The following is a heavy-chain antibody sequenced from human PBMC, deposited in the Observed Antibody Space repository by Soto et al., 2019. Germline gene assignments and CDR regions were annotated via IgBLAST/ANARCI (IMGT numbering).Heavy chain of an antibody. CDR1: GGSMKTFF. J-gene: IGHJ4*02. D-gene: IGHD6-13*01. V-gene: IGHV4-59*01. CDR3: ATGSMAANGVDY. CDR2: IYYTGST. Sequence: LSLTCTVSGGSMKTFFWNWIRQSPGKGLEWIGFIYYTGSTYYNPSLKSRVSMSVDTSRNQFSLRLTSVTAADTATYYCATGSMAANGVDYWGPGTLVTVSS.